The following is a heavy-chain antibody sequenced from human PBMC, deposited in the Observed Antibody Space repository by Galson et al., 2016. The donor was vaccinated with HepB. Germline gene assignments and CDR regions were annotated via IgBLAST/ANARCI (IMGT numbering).Heavy chain of an antibody. D-gene: IGHD4-17*01. J-gene: IGHJ6*02. CDR2: ISYDGNNR. CDR3: ARDRGLLHYYYGMDV. Sequence: SLRLSCATSGFTFDNYGINWVRQAPGKGLEWVAVISYDGNNRHYADAVKGRFTISKDSSTNTVYLQMHSLRADDTAVYFCARDRGLLHYYYGMDVWGQGTTVTVSS. CDR1: GFTFDNYG. V-gene: IGHV3-33*08.